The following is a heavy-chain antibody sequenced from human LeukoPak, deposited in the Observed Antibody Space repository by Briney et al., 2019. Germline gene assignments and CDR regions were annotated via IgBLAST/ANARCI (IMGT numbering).Heavy chain of an antibody. D-gene: IGHD2-2*01. V-gene: IGHV1-8*01. J-gene: IGHJ5*02. CDR3: ARPLVPAAPGWFDP. Sequence: ASVKVSCKASGYTFTSYDINWVRQATGQGLEWRGWMNPNSGNTGYAQKFQGRVTMTRNTSISTAYMELSSLRSEDTAVYYCARPLVPAAPGWFDPWGQGTLVTVSS. CDR2: MNPNSGNT. CDR1: GYTFTSYD.